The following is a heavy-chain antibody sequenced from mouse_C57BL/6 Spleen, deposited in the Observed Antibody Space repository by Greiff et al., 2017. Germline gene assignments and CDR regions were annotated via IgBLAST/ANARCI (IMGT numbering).Heavy chain of an antibody. Sequence: QVQLQQSGAELVRPGASVTLSCKASGYTFTDYEMHWVKQTPVHGLEWIGAIDPETGGTAYNQKFKGKAILTADKSSSTAYMELRSLTSEDSAVYYCTKSSYYSNPWFASWGQGTLVTVSA. D-gene: IGHD2-5*01. CDR1: GYTFTDYE. J-gene: IGHJ3*01. V-gene: IGHV1-15*01. CDR3: TKSSYYSNPWFAS. CDR2: IDPETGGT.